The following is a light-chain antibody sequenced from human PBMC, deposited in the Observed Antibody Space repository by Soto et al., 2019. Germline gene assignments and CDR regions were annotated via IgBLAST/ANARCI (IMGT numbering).Light chain of an antibody. CDR1: HSISNY. V-gene: IGKV1-39*01. CDR2: TAS. J-gene: IGKJ2*03. CDR3: KQSYSTPYS. Sequence: DIQMTQSPSSLSASVGDRVTITCRASHSISNYLNWYQRKPGKAPNLLIYTASSLQSGVPSRFSGSGSGTDFTLTIRSLQPEDFATYYCKQSYSTPYSFGQGTKVDI.